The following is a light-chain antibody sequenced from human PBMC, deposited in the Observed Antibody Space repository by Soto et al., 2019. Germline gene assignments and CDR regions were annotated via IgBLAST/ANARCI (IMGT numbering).Light chain of an antibody. J-gene: IGLJ1*01. CDR3: NSFTTSSTYV. CDR1: SSDIGAYNY. Sequence: QSALTQPPSASGSPGQSVTISCTGTSSDIGAYNYVSWFQQHPGEAPKLIIYEVSNRPSGVPDRFSGSKSGNTASLTISGLQAEDEADYYCNSFTTSSTYVFGTGTKLTVL. V-gene: IGLV2-8*01. CDR2: EVS.